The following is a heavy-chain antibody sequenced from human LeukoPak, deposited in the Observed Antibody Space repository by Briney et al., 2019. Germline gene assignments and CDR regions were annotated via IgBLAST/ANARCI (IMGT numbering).Heavy chain of an antibody. J-gene: IGHJ4*02. CDR2: TSSDLNVK. Sequence: GGSLRLSCAASGFTFRNYVIHWVRQAPGKGLEWVAVTSSDLNVKLYADSMKGRFTISRDNSRSTLYLQMNSLRPEDTAIYYCAREGYYGSGSPPSLYFDYWGQGTLVTVSS. CDR1: GFTFRNYV. D-gene: IGHD3-10*01. V-gene: IGHV3-30-3*01. CDR3: AREGYYGSGSPPSLYFDY.